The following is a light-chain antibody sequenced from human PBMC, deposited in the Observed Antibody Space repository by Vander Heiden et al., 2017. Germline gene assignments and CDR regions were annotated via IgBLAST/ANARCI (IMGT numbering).Light chain of an antibody. Sequence: QSALTQPPSASGSPGQSVTISCTGTSSDVGGYNYVPWYQQHPGKAPKLMISEVTKRPSGVPDRFSGSKSGNTASLTVSGLQAEDEADYYCSSYAGSNNLVIFGGGTKLTVL. CDR2: EVT. CDR3: SSYAGSNNLVI. J-gene: IGLJ2*01. CDR1: SSDVGGYNY. V-gene: IGLV2-8*01.